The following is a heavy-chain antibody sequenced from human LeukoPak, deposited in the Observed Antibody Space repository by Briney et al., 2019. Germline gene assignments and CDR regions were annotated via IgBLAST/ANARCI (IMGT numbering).Heavy chain of an antibody. V-gene: IGHV3-23*01. J-gene: IGHJ4*02. CDR2: IFPSGGEI. CDR3: ATYRQVLLPFES. D-gene: IGHD2-8*02. Sequence: GGSPRLSCAASGFTFSTFAMIWVRQPPGKGLEWVSSIFPSGGEIHYADSVRGRFTISRDNSKSTLSLQMNSLRAEDTAIYYCATYRQVLLPFESWGQGTLVTVSS. CDR1: GFTFSTFA.